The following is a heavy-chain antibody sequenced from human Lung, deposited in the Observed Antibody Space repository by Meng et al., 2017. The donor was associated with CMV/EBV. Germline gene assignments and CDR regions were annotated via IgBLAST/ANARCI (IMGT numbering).Heavy chain of an antibody. CDR2: TYYRSKWYN. D-gene: IGHD6-19*01. J-gene: IGHJ4*02. CDR3: ARSGSSGWIDY. CDR1: VDSVSSISDA. V-gene: IGHV6-1*01. Sequence: LPLHQSGPGLVKPSQTLSLTCAISVDSVSSISDAWNWIRQSPSRGLEWLGRTYYRSKWYNGYAVSVKSRITINPDTSKNQFSLQLNSVTPEDTAMYYCARSGSSGWIDYWGQGTLVTVSS.